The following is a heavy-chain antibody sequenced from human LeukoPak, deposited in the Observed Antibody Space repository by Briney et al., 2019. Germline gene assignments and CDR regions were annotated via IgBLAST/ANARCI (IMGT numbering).Heavy chain of an antibody. CDR3: ARGQNWNHDF. CDR1: GFSFSGFW. CDR2: IKEDGKKI. D-gene: IGHD1-14*01. Sequence: GGSLRLSCAASGFSFSGFWMSWLRQAPGKGLEWVANIKEDGKKIYQVDSLKGRFTISRDNAKNSLFPQMNSLRVEDTAIYNCARGQNWNHDFWGQGTLVTVSS. V-gene: IGHV3-7*01. J-gene: IGHJ4*02.